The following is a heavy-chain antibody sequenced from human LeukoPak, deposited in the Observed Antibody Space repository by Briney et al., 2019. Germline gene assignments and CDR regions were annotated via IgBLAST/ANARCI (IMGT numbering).Heavy chain of an antibody. J-gene: IGHJ5*02. CDR3: ARGGPYSGSYYSWFDP. V-gene: IGHV4-34*01. Sequence: SETLSLTCAVYGGSFSGYYWSWIRQPPGKGLEWIGEINHSGSTNYNPSLKSRVTISVDTSKNQFSLKLSSVTAADTAVYYCARGGPYSGSYYSWFDPWGQGTLVTVSS. CDR2: INHSGST. D-gene: IGHD1-26*01. CDR1: GGSFSGYY.